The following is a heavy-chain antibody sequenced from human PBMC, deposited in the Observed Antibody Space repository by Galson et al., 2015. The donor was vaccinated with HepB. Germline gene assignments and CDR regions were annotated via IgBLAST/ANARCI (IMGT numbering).Heavy chain of an antibody. J-gene: IGHJ5*02. Sequence: TLSLTCAVSGDSISSGEYSWSWIRQPPGKGLEWIGYIYRNGRTYYNPSLQSRVTISLDKSMNQFSLNLTSVSAADTAVYYCARVRGGTLMVNIDPWGQGTLVTVSS. D-gene: IGHD2-8*01. V-gene: IGHV4-30-2*01. CDR2: IYRNGRT. CDR1: GDSISSGEYS. CDR3: ARVRGGTLMVNIDP.